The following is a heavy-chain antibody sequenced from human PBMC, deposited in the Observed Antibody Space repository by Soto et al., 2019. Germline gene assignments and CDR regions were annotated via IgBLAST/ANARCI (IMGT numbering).Heavy chain of an antibody. Sequence: EVQLVESGGGLVQPGGSLRLSCAASGFTFSSYWMHWVRQAPGKGLVSVSRINSDGSSTSYADSVKGRFTISRDNAKNTLYLKMNSLRAEDTAVYYCAIRASYYDSSGYFDYWGQRTLVTVSS. CDR3: AIRASYYDSSGYFDY. CDR1: GFTFSSYW. J-gene: IGHJ4*02. CDR2: INSDGSST. D-gene: IGHD3-22*01. V-gene: IGHV3-74*01.